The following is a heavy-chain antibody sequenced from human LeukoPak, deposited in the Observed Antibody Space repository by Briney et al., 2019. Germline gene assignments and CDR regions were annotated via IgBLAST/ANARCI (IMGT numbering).Heavy chain of an antibody. CDR1: GYTFTGYY. D-gene: IGHD6-19*01. Sequence: ASVKVSCKASGYTFTGYYMHWVRQAPGQGLEWMGWINPNSGGTNYAQKFQGWVTLTRDTSISTAYMELSRLRSDDTAVYYYARDGGGSGWYRTFDYWDQGTLVTVSS. J-gene: IGHJ4*02. CDR2: INPNSGGT. CDR3: ARDGGGSGWYRTFDY. V-gene: IGHV1-2*04.